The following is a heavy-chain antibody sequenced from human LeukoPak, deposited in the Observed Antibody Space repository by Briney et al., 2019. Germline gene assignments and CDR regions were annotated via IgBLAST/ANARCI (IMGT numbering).Heavy chain of an antibody. CDR1: GGSISNWY. CDR2: IYTSGST. Sequence: PLETLSLTCTVSGGSISNWYWGWFRQPAGKGLEWIGRIYTSGSTIYDPSLKSRVTMSVDPSTNQISLRLTSVTAADTAMYYCARKLASSTLKAGAFDVWGQGTMVTVSS. V-gene: IGHV4-4*07. J-gene: IGHJ3*01. CDR3: ARKLASSTLKAGAFDV. D-gene: IGHD2-2*01.